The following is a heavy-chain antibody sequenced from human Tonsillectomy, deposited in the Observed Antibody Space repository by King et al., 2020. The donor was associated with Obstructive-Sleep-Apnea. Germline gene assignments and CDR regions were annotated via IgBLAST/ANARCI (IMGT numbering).Heavy chain of an antibody. CDR2: ISSSGSYI. V-gene: IGHV3-21*01. CDR1: GFTFRSYD. D-gene: IGHD3-10*01. J-gene: IGHJ4*02. Sequence: GQLVQSGGGLIRPGGSLRLSCAASGFTFRSYDMYWVRQAPGKGLEWVSSISSSGSYIYYAGSVKGRFSISRDNTKNSVSLQINSLRAEDTAVYYCARADYYGSGYFDYWGQGTLVTVSS. CDR3: ARADYYGSGYFDY.